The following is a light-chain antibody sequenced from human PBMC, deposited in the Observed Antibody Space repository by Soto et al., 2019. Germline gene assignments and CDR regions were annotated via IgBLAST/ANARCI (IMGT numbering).Light chain of an antibody. V-gene: IGKV2-28*01. CDR1: QSLLHSDGYNY. Sequence: EIVMTQSPLSLSVTPGEPASISCRSSQSLLHSDGYNYVDWYLQKPGQSPQVLIYLGSNRASGVTDSFTGSGSATYFILKIISVEAEDVGVYFCMQAVATVWTFGQGTKVEV. J-gene: IGKJ1*01. CDR2: LGS. CDR3: MQAVATVWT.